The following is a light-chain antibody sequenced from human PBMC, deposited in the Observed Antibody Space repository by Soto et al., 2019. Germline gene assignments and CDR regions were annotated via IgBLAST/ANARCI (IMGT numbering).Light chain of an antibody. Sequence: EIVLTQSPGTLSLSPGERATLSCRASQSVSNNYLAWYQQKPGQAPRLLISGAYSRAADIQDRFSGSGSGTDFTLTIKRLEPEDFAVYYCQQYDSSPRTFGQGTKVDIK. CDR2: GAY. CDR3: QQYDSSPRT. J-gene: IGKJ1*01. V-gene: IGKV3-20*01. CDR1: QSVSNNY.